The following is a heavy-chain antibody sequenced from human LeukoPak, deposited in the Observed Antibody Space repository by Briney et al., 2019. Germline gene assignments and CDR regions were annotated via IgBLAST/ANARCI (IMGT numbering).Heavy chain of an antibody. CDR1: GGSISSSNW. CDR3: ARGRIVVVIPDAFDI. D-gene: IGHD3-22*01. J-gene: IGHJ3*02. V-gene: IGHV4-4*02. Sequence: SETLSLTCAVSGGSISSSNWWSWVRQPPGKGLEWIGEIYHSGSTNYNPSLKSRVTISVDKSKNQFSLMLSSVTAADTAVYYCARGRIVVVIPDAFDIWGQGTMVTVSS. CDR2: IYHSGST.